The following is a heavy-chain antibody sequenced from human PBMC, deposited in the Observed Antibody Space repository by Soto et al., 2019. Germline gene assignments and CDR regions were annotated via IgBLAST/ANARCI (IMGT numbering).Heavy chain of an antibody. CDR1: GGTFSSYS. J-gene: IGHJ5*02. V-gene: IGHV1-69*01. CDR3: ARDPVVKKGQYYDSSGYLNWFDP. Sequence: QVQLVQSGAEVKKPGSSVKVSCKASGGTFSSYSISWVRQAPGQGLEWLGGIIPIFGTANYAQKFQGRVTTTADESTSTAYMELSSLRSEETAVDYGARDPVVKKGQYYDSSGYLNWFDPWGQGTLVTVSS. CDR2: IIPIFGTA. D-gene: IGHD3-22*01.